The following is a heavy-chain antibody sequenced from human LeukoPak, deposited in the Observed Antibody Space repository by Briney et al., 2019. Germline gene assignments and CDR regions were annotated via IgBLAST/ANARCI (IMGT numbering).Heavy chain of an antibody. Sequence: ASVKVSCKASGYTFTAYYIHWVRQAPGQGLEWMGRINPKNGDTNYAQKFQDRVTMTRDTSMSAAYMEISRLTYDDTAVYYCARFYSSGWYRYWGQGTLVTVSS. D-gene: IGHD6-19*01. V-gene: IGHV1-2*06. J-gene: IGHJ4*02. CDR1: GYTFTAYY. CDR2: INPKNGDT. CDR3: ARFYSSGWYRY.